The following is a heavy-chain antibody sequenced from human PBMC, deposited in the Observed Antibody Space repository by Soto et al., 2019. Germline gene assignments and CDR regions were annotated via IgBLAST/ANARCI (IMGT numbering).Heavy chain of an antibody. CDR1: GGSFSGYY. V-gene: IGHV4-34*01. CDR3: ARELASGYGDYFDY. Sequence: PSETLSLTCAVYGGSFSGYYWSWIRQPPGKGLEWIGEINHSGSTNYNPSLKSRVTISVDTSKNQFSLKLSSVTAADTAVYYCARELASGYGDYFDYWGQGTLVTVSS. CDR2: INHSGST. J-gene: IGHJ4*02. D-gene: IGHD5-12*01.